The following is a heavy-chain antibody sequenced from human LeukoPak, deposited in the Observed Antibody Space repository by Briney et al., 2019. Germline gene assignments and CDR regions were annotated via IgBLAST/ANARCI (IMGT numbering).Heavy chain of an antibody. V-gene: IGHV1-2*02. CDR3: ARGSGYEDAFDI. D-gene: IGHD6-25*01. CDR1: GYTFTGYY. CDR2: INPNSGGT. Sequence: GASVKVSCKASGYTFTGYYTHWVRQAPGQGLEWMGWINPNSGGTNYAQKFQGRVTMTRDTSISTAYMELSRLRSEDTAVYYCARGSGYEDAFDIWGQGTMVTVSS. J-gene: IGHJ3*02.